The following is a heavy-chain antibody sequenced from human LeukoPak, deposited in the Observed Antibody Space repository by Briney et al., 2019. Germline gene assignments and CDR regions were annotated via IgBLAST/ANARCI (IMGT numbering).Heavy chain of an antibody. D-gene: IGHD3-10*01. V-gene: IGHV1-18*04. CDR1: GYTFTSYG. Sequence: ASVKVSCKASGYTFTSYGISWVRQAPGQGLEWMGWISAYNGSTNYAQKLQGRVTMTTDTSTSTAYMELRSLRSDDTAVYYCARGYYYGSGSHSKYNWFDPWGQGTLVTVSS. CDR3: ARGYYYGSGSHSKYNWFDP. CDR2: ISAYNGST. J-gene: IGHJ5*02.